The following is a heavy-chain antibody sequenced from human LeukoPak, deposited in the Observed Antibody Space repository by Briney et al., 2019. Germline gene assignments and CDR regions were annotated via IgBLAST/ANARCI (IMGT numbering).Heavy chain of an antibody. CDR3: ARGRGVVISAFDI. D-gene: IGHD3-22*01. J-gene: IGHJ3*02. CDR1: GFTFSSYA. Sequence: GGSLRLSGAASGFTFSSYAMHWVRQAPGKGREWVAVISYDGSNKYYADSVKGRFTISRDNSKNTLYLQMNSLRAEDTAVYYCARGRGVVISAFDIWGQGTMVTVSS. CDR2: ISYDGSNK. V-gene: IGHV3-30*04.